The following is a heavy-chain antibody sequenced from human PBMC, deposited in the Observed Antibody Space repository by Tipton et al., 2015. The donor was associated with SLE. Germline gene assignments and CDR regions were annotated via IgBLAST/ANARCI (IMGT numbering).Heavy chain of an antibody. CDR3: ARECSGTGCLDY. Sequence: QLVQSGGEVRKPGASVKVSCRTSGYTFINYGISWLREAPGQGLEWMGWISPRNGDTKYAQSFQDRVTMTTDTSTRTSYMELKSPRSDDTAIYYCARECSGTGCLDYWGQGTLVTVSS. D-gene: IGHD2-8*02. J-gene: IGHJ4*02. CDR2: ISPRNGDT. CDR1: GYTFINYG. V-gene: IGHV1-18*04.